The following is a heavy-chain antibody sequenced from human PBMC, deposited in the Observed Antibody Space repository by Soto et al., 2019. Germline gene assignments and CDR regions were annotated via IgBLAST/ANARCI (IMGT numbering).Heavy chain of an antibody. CDR2: INPNSGGT. J-gene: IGHJ6*02. D-gene: IGHD3-10*01. Sequence: ASVKVSCKASGYTFTGYYMHWVRQAPGQGLEWMGWINPNSGGTNYAQKFQGRVTMTRDTSTSTVYMELSSLRSEDTAVYYCASPHGGLLWFGDHKYYYGMDVWGQGTTVTVSS. V-gene: IGHV1-2*02. CDR1: GYTFTGYY. CDR3: ASPHGGLLWFGDHKYYYGMDV.